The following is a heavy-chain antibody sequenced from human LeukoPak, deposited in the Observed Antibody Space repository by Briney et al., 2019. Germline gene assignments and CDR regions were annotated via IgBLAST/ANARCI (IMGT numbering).Heavy chain of an antibody. Sequence: GGSLRLSCAASGYTLRRFCMHWVRQAPGKGLEWVAVVWYDGNNKFYADSLKGRFTVSGDNSNDTVSLELHSLRSEDTAVYYCGRAPGTAAAAFVYWGEETLLTVLS. J-gene: IGHJ4*02. V-gene: IGHV3-33*01. D-gene: IGHD6-13*01. CDR1: GYTLRRFC. CDR2: VWYDGNNK. CDR3: GRAPGTAAAAFVY.